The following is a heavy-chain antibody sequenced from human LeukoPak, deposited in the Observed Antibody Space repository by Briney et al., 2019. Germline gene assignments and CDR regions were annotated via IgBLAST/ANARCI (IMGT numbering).Heavy chain of an antibody. Sequence: PSETLSLTCAVSGYSISSGYYWGWIRQPPGKGLGWIGSIYHSGSTYYNPSLNSRVTISVDTSKNQFSLKLSSVTAADTAVYYCARHEVGRSRGPTSIVVVPAAPDYWGQGTLVTVSS. J-gene: IGHJ4*02. D-gene: IGHD2-2*01. V-gene: IGHV4-38-2*01. CDR1: GYSISSGYY. CDR3: ARHEVGRSRGPTSIVVVPAAPDY. CDR2: IYHSGST.